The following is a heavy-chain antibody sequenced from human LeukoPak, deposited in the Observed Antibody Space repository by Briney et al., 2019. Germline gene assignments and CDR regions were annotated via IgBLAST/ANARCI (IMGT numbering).Heavy chain of an antibody. CDR2: ISGSGGST. D-gene: IGHD1-26*01. CDR1: GFTFSSYA. CDR3: AKDPAPRWGFDY. V-gene: IGHV3-23*01. Sequence: GGSLRLSCAASGFTFSSYAMSWVRQAPGKALEWVSAISGSGGSTYYADSVKGRFTISRDNSKNTLYLQMNSLRAEDTAVYYCAKDPAPRWGFDYWGQGTLVTVSS. J-gene: IGHJ4*02.